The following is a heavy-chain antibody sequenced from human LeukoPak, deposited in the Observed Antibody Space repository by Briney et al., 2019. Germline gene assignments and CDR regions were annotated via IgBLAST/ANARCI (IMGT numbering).Heavy chain of an antibody. CDR2: IYYSGTT. J-gene: IGHJ6*03. CDR1: GGFISSSNYY. CDR3: VRQISDYYYYYIDV. V-gene: IGHV4-39*01. D-gene: IGHD3-10*01. Sequence: SETLSLTCAVSGGFISSSNYYWGWVRQPPGKGLEWIGTIYYSGTTYYSPSLESRVTISEDMSKHQFSLTLRSVTAADTAVYYCVRQISDYYYYYIDVCGVRTTIIVSS.